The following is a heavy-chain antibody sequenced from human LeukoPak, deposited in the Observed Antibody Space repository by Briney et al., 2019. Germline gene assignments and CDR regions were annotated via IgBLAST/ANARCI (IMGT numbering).Heavy chain of an antibody. V-gene: IGHV4-59*01. J-gene: IGHJ3*02. Sequence: SETLSLTCTVSGGSISSYYWSWIRQPPGKGLEWIGYIYYSGSTNYNPSPKSRVTISVDTSKNQFSLKLSSVTAADTAVYYCASDRGSGDAFDIWGQGTMVTVSS. CDR2: IYYSGST. CDR1: GGSISSYY. D-gene: IGHD2-15*01. CDR3: ASDRGSGDAFDI.